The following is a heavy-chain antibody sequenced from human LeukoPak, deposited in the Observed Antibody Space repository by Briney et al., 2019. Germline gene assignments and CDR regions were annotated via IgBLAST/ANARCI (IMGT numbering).Heavy chain of an antibody. V-gene: IGHV3-21*01. D-gene: IGHD3-22*01. CDR1: GFTFSYYD. Sequence: GGSPRLSCAASGFTFSYYDMNWVRQAPGKGLEWVSSISGSTSYVYYADSVKGRFTISRDNAKNSLYLQMNSLRAEDTAVYYCARVASEYYDSGGYLIDYWGQGPWSPSPQ. CDR2: ISGSTSYV. J-gene: IGHJ4*02. CDR3: ARVASEYYDSGGYLIDY.